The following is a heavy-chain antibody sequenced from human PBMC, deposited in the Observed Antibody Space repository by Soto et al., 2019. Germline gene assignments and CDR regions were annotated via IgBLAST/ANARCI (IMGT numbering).Heavy chain of an antibody. J-gene: IGHJ6*02. V-gene: IGHV5-10-1*01. D-gene: IGHD1-26*01. Sequence: GESLKISCKVSGYSFSTYWISWVRQLPGKGLEWMGTIDPGDSYTNYGPSFQGHVTISADRSITTAYLQWRSLKASDTAMYYCARHWEGEIHPPYYGMDVWGQGTTVTVSS. CDR2: IDPGDSYT. CDR1: GYSFSTYW. CDR3: ARHWEGEIHPPYYGMDV.